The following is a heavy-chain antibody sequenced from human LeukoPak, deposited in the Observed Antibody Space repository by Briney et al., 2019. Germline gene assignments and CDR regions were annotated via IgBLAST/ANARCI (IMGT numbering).Heavy chain of an antibody. CDR1: GYSFSSYW. J-gene: IGHJ4*02. V-gene: IGHV5-10-1*01. CDR2: IDPSDSYT. Sequence: GESLKISCKGSGYSFSSYWINWVCQMPGKGLEWMGRIDPSDSYTNYNPSFQGHVTISADKSISTAYLQWSSLMASDTAMYYCARHTISDYWGQGTQVTVSS. CDR3: ARHTISDY. D-gene: IGHD3-10*01.